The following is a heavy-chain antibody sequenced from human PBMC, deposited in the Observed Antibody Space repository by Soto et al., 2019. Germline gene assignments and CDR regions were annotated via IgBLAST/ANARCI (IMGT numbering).Heavy chain of an antibody. D-gene: IGHD3-10*01. CDR1: GFSFSSYA. CDR3: ARGEGSMVRGVMFYYYGMDV. CDR2: ISGSGSPT. J-gene: IGHJ6*02. V-gene: IGHV3-23*01. Sequence: PGGSLRLSWAASGFSFSSYAMTWVRQAPGRGLEWVSAISGSGSPTYYADSVKGRFTISRDNSKNTLYLQMNSLRAEDTAVYYCARGEGSMVRGVMFYYYGMDVWGQGTTVTVSS.